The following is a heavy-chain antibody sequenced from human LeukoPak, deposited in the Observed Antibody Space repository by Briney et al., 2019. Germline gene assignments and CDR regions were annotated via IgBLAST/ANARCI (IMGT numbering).Heavy chain of an antibody. V-gene: IGHV3-33*01. CDR1: GFTFSSYG. J-gene: IGHJ6*02. D-gene: IGHD3-22*01. CDR2: IWYDGSNK. Sequence: GGSLRLSCAASGFTFSSYGMHWVRQAPGKGLEWVAVIWYDGSNKYYADSVKGRFTISRDNSKNTLYLQMNSLRAEDTAVYYCARSSYYDSSGYPLYYYYGMDVWGQGTTVTVSS. CDR3: ARSSYYDSSGYPLYYYYGMDV.